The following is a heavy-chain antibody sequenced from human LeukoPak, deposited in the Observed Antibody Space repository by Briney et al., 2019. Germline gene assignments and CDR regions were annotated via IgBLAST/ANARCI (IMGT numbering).Heavy chain of an antibody. V-gene: IGHV3-11*04. D-gene: IGHD4-17*01. CDR2: ITSSGSTM. CDR1: GFTFSDYY. J-gene: IGHJ4*02. Sequence: GGSLRLSCAASGFTFSDYYMSWIRQAPGKGLEWVSYITSSGSTMYYADSVKGRFTISRDNAKNSLYLQINSLRAEDTAVYYCARDRGVYGDYSPRTDYWGQGTLVTVSS. CDR3: ARDRGVYGDYSPRTDY.